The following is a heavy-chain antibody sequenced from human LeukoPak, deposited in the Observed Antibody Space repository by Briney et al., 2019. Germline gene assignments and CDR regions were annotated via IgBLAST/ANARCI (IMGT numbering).Heavy chain of an antibody. Sequence: ASVKVSCKASGYTFTSYGISWVRQAPGQGLEWMGWISAYNGNTNYAQKLQGRVTLTTDTSTSTANMELRSLRSDDTAVYYCAKSGRDWNDDYFDYWGQGTLVTVSS. CDR3: AKSGRDWNDDYFDY. J-gene: IGHJ4*02. D-gene: IGHD1-1*01. V-gene: IGHV1-18*01. CDR1: GYTFTSYG. CDR2: ISAYNGNT.